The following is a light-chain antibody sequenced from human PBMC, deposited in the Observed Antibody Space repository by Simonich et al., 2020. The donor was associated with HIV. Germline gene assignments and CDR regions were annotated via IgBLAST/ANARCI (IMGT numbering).Light chain of an antibody. J-gene: IGKJ4*01. V-gene: IGKV2-28*01. CDR2: LGS. CDR3: MQALQTPLT. Sequence: DIVMTQSSLSMPVTPGEPASISCSSSQSLVHSNGYDYLEWYLQKPGQSPHLLIYLGSNRASGVPDRFSGSGSGTDFTRKIRRVEAEDVGVYYCMQALQTPLTFGGGTKVEIK. CDR1: QSLVHSNGYDY.